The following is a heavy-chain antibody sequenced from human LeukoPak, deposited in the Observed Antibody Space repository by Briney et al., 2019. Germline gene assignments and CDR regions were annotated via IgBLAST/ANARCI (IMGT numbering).Heavy chain of an antibody. CDR1: GGSFSGYY. CDR2: INHSGRT. D-gene: IGHD5-12*01. J-gene: IGHJ4*02. CDR3: ARGNHFGYDYSVYFDH. V-gene: IGHV4-34*01. Sequence: SETLSLTCAVYGGSFSGYYWSCIRQPPGKGLEWIGEINHSGRTNYSPSLKSRVTISVDTSKNHFSLKLRSVTAADTAVYFCARGNHFGYDYSVYFDHWGQGSLVTVSS.